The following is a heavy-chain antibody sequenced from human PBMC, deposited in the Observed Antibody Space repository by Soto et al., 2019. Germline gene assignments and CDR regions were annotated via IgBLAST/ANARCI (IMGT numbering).Heavy chain of an antibody. J-gene: IGHJ5*02. D-gene: IGHD6-13*01. CDR3: AKSASSSWHRVINWFDP. V-gene: IGHV3-23*01. Sequence: GGSLRLSCAASGFTFSSYAMSWVGQAPGKGLEWVSAISGSGGSTYYADSVKGRFTISRDNSKNTLYLQMNSLRAEDTAVYYCAKSASSSWHRVINWFDPWGQGTLVTDSS. CDR1: GFTFSSYA. CDR2: ISGSGGST.